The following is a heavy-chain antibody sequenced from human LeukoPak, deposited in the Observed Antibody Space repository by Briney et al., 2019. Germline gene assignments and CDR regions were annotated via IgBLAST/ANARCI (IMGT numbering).Heavy chain of an antibody. V-gene: IGHV3-11*01. CDR1: GFTFSDYY. CDR2: ISSSGSTI. Sequence: GGSLRLSCAASGFTFSDYYMSWIRQAPGKGLEWVSYISSSGSTIYYADSVKGRFTISRDNTKNSLYLQMNSLRAEDTAVYYCAREGRYCSGGSCYRPSVHFDYWGQGTLVTVSS. CDR3: AREGRYCSGGSCYRPSVHFDY. J-gene: IGHJ4*02. D-gene: IGHD2-15*01.